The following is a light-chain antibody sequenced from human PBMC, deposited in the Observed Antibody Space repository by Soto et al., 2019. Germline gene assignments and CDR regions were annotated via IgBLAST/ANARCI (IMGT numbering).Light chain of an antibody. J-gene: IGLJ1*01. CDR3: SSYTSSSTSYV. CDR1: SSDVGGYKY. V-gene: IGLV2-14*01. Sequence: QSALTQPASVSGSPGQSITISCTGTSSDVGGYKYVSWYQQEPGKAPKLMIYEVSNRPSGVSNRFSGSKSGNTASLTISGLQAEDEADYYCSSYTSSSTSYVFGTGTKVTVL. CDR2: EVS.